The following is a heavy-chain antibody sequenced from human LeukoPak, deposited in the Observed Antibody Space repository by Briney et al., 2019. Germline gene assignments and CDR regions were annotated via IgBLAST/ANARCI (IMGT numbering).Heavy chain of an antibody. J-gene: IGHJ5*02. CDR3: ARDLTYDYDGSGQKTANWFYP. Sequence: SETLSLTCTDSGGSLSSGSYYWSWIRQPAGKGLEWLGRIYTSGTTNYNPSLKSRFTISVATPKNQFSLKLSSVTAADTAVYYCARDLTYDYDGSGQKTANWFYPWGQGTLVTVSS. V-gene: IGHV4-61*02. CDR1: GGSLSSGSYY. D-gene: IGHD3-22*01. CDR2: IYTSGTT.